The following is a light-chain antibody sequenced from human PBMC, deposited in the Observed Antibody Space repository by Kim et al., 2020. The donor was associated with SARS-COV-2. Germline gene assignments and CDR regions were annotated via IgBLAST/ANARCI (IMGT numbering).Light chain of an antibody. V-gene: IGLV2-8*01. Sequence: QPDPSSCTGTTSAVGEYTHISWSQNHTGKAPNLMIYELYRRPSGVPDRFSGSQSGTPASLTVSGLQAEDEADYYCSSYAASNSVIFGGGTQLTVL. CDR2: ELY. J-gene: IGLJ2*01. CDR3: SSYAASNSVI. CDR1: TSAVGEYTH.